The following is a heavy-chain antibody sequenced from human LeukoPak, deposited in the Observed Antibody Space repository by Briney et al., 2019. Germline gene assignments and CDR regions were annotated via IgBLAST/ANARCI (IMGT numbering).Heavy chain of an antibody. J-gene: IGHJ4*02. CDR1: GGSISSYY. D-gene: IGHD1-14*01. Sequence: PSETLSLTCTVSGGSISSYYWSWIRQPPGKGLEWIGYIYYSGSTNYNPSLQSRVTISVDTSKNQFSLKLSSVTAADTAVYYCARVFPSPGYWGQGTLVTVSS. V-gene: IGHV4-59*01. CDR2: IYYSGST. CDR3: ARVFPSPGY.